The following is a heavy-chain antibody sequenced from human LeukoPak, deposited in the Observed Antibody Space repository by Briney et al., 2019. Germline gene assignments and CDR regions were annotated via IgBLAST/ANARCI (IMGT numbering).Heavy chain of an antibody. CDR2: ISGTGGTT. V-gene: IGHV3-23*01. J-gene: IGHJ4*02. Sequence: GGSLRLSCAASGLTFSSNVMTWVRQAPGKRLEWVSLISGTGGTTYYADSVKGRFTISRDNSKNTLYLQMNSLRAEDTALYYCAKDLDYGDYVAFDYWGQGTLVTVSS. D-gene: IGHD4-17*01. CDR3: AKDLDYGDYVAFDY. CDR1: GLTFSSNV.